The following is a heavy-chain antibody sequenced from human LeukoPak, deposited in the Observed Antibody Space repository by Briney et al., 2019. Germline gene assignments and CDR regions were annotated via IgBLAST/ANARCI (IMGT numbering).Heavy chain of an antibody. CDR2: FDPEDGET. Sequence: ASVKVSCKVSGYTLTELSMHWVRQAPGKGLEWMGGFDPEDGETIYAQKFQGRVTMTEDTSTDTAYMELSSLRSEDMAVYYCARRSIVNWNDDLFDYWGQGTLVTVSS. CDR3: ARRSIVNWNDDLFDY. D-gene: IGHD1-20*01. J-gene: IGHJ4*02. CDR1: GYTLTELS. V-gene: IGHV1-24*01.